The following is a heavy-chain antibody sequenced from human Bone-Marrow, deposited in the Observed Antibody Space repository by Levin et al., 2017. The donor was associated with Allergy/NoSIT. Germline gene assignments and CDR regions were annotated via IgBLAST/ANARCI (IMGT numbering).Heavy chain of an antibody. D-gene: IGHD2-2*01. CDR1: GFTFSSYW. CDR3: ARGFCTGTSCYYNSYALDV. V-gene: IGHV3-74*03. J-gene: IGHJ6*02. CDR2: ISSDGSVT. Sequence: PGESLKISCAAYGFTFSSYWMHWVRQVPGKGLVWVSRISSDGSVTMYADFVKGRFTISRDNAKDTLYLQMNGLRAEDTAVYYCARGFCTGTSCYYNSYALDVWGQGTTVTVSS.